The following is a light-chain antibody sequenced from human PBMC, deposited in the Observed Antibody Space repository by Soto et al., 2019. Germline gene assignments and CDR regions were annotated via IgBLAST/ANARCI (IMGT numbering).Light chain of an antibody. V-gene: IGKV3-20*01. Sequence: EFVFTQSPCTLSLSPFERSTLSCRASQTVRNNYLAWYQQKPGQAPRLLIYDASSRATGIPDRFSGGGSGTDFTLTISRLEPEDFAVYYCQQFSSYPLTFGGGTKVDI. CDR1: QTVRNNY. CDR2: DAS. CDR3: QQFSSYPLT. J-gene: IGKJ4*01.